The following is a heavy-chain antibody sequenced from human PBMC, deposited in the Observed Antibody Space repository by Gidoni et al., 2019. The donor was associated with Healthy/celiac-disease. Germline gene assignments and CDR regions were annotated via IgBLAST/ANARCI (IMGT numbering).Heavy chain of an antibody. J-gene: IGHJ4*02. CDR2: ISGSGGST. CDR1: GFTFSSYA. V-gene: IGHV3-23*04. D-gene: IGHD5-12*01. CDR3: AKSRLRSTDSYYFDY. Sequence: EVQLVESVGGLVQPGGSLRLSCAAFGFTFSSYAMSWVRQAPGKGLEWVSAISGSGGSTYYADSVKGRFTISRDNSKNTLYLQMNSLRAEDTAVYYCAKSRLRSTDSYYFDYWGQGTLVTVSS.